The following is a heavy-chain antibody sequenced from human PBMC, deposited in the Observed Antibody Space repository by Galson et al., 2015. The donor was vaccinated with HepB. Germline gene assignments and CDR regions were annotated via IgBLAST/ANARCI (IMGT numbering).Heavy chain of an antibody. CDR2: IGTAGDP. D-gene: IGHD3-16*01. CDR1: GFTFSSYD. CDR3: ARGRGGPQGWYFDL. V-gene: IGHV3-13*05. J-gene: IGHJ2*01. Sequence: SLRLSCAASGFTFSSYDMHWVRQATGKGLEWVSAIGTAGDPYYPGSVKGRFTISRENAKNSLYLQMNSLRAGDTAVYYCARGRGGPQGWYFDLWGRGTLVTVSS.